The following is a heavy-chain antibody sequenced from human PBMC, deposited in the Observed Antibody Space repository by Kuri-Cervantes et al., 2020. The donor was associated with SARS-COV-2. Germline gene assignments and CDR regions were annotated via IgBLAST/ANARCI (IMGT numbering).Heavy chain of an antibody. V-gene: IGHV4-59*08. D-gene: IGHD5-24*01. CDR3: ARGQLLFDP. J-gene: IGHJ5*02. CDR1: GGSISSYY. CDR2: IYYSGST. Sequence: GSLRLSCTVSGGSISSYYWSWIRQPPGKGLEWIGYIYYSGSTIYNPSLKSRVTISVDTSKNQFSLKLSSVTAADTAVYYCARGQLLFDPWGQGTLVTVSS.